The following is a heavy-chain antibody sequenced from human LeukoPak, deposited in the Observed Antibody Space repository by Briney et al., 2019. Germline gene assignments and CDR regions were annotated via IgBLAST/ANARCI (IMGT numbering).Heavy chain of an antibody. V-gene: IGHV3-30*18. CDR3: AKDGGRRFDY. J-gene: IGHJ4*02. CDR1: GFTFSSYG. D-gene: IGHD3-16*01. Sequence: HPGRSLRLSCVASGFTFSSYGMHWVRQAPGKGLEWVAVISYDGSNKYYADSVKGRFTISRDNSMKTLYLQMNSLRAEDTAMYYCAKDGGRRFDYWGQGTLVSVSS. CDR2: ISYDGSNK.